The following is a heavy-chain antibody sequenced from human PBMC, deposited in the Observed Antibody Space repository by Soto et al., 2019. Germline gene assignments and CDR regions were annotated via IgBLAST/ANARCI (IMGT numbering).Heavy chain of an antibody. CDR1: GFTFSDYY. V-gene: IGHV3-11*04. D-gene: IGHD6-19*01. CDR3: GRDGPHSSRLDFDY. CDR2: ISSSGSTI. Sequence: PGGSLRLSCAASGFTFSDYYMSWIRQAPGKGLEWVSYISSSGSTIYYADSVKGRFTISRDNAKNSLYLQMNSLRAEDTAVYYCGRDGPHSSRLDFDYWGQGTLVTVSS. J-gene: IGHJ4*02.